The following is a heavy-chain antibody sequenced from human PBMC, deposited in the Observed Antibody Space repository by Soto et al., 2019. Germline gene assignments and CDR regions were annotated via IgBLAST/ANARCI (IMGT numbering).Heavy chain of an antibody. D-gene: IGHD5-18*01. CDR3: ARGADTALVRGYNWFDP. CDR2: INHSGST. J-gene: IGHJ5*02. V-gene: IGHV4-34*01. CDR1: GGSFSDYY. Sequence: SETLSLTCAIYGGSFSDYYLSWIRQPPGKGLEWIGEINHSGSTNYNPSLKSRVTMSVDTSKNQFSLRLNSVTAADTAVYYCARGADTALVRGYNWFDPWGQGTLVTVS.